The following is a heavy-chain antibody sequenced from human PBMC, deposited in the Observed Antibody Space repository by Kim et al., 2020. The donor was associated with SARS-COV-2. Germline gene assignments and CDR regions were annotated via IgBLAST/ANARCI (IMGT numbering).Heavy chain of an antibody. CDR1: GFTFSSYA. CDR3: ARDRIVVVPAAIHVDYY. V-gene: IGHV3-30-3*01. J-gene: IGHJ6*01. D-gene: IGHD2-2*02. CDR2: ISYDGSNK. Sequence: GGSLRLSCAASGFTFSSYAMHWVRQAPGKGLEWVAVISYDGSNKYYADSVKGRFTISRDNSKNTLYLQMNSLRAEDTAVYYCARDRIVVVPAAIHVDYY.